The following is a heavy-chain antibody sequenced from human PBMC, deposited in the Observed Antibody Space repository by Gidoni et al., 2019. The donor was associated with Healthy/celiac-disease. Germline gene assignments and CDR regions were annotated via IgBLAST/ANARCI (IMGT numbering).Heavy chain of an antibody. J-gene: IGHJ4*02. CDR2: INPNSGGT. V-gene: IGHV1-2*02. CDR1: GYTFTGYD. Sequence: VQLVQSGAEAKKPGASVKVSCKASGYTFTGYDLHWVRQAPGQGLEWMGWINPNSGGTNYAQKFQGRVTMTRDTSISTAYMELSRLRSDDTAVYYCAREGYYDYVWGSYRYIDYWGQGTLVTVSS. CDR3: AREGYYDYVWGSYRYIDY. D-gene: IGHD3-16*02.